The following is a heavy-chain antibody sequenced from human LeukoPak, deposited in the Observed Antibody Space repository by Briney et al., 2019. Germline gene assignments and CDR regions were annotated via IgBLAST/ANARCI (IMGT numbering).Heavy chain of an antibody. CDR3: AKMAHYYDSSGYPQRDY. CDR1: GFTFSDHA. V-gene: IGHV3-23*01. D-gene: IGHD3-22*01. Sequence: PGGSLRLSCAASGFTFSDHAMSWVRQAPAKGLEWVSSINGNGGGSYYIDSVKGRFTISRDNSKNTLYLQMNSLRAEDTAVYYCAKMAHYYDSSGYPQRDYWGQGTLVTVSS. CDR2: INGNGGGS. J-gene: IGHJ4*02.